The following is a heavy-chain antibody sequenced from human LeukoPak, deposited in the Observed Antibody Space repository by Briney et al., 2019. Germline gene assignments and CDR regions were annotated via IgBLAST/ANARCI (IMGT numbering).Heavy chain of an antibody. J-gene: IGHJ5*02. D-gene: IGHD2-15*01. V-gene: IGHV1-2*02. CDR2: INPDSGGT. Sequence: ASVKVSCKASGYTFTDYYMHWVRQAPGQGLEWMGWINPDSGGTNYAQKFQGRVTMTRDTSISTAYMELSRLRSDDTAAYYCARDAHCTGVSCYSPYNWFVPWGQGTLVTVSS. CDR3: ARDAHCTGVSCYSPYNWFVP. CDR1: GYTFTDYY.